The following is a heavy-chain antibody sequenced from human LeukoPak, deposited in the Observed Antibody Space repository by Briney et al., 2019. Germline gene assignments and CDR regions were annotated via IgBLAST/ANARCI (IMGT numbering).Heavy chain of an antibody. D-gene: IGHD6-19*01. CDR1: GYTFTSYG. CDR2: ISAYNGNT. J-gene: IGHJ4*02. V-gene: IGHV1-18*01. CDR3: ARDGRGAVAGFGADY. Sequence: ASVKVSCKASGYTFTSYGISWVRQAPGQGLEWMGCISAYNGNTNYAQKLQGRVTMTTDTSTSTAYMELRSLRSDDAAVYYCARDGRGAVAGFGADYWGQGTLVSVSS.